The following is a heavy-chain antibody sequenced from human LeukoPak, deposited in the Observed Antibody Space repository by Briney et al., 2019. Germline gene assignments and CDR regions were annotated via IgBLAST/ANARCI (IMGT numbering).Heavy chain of an antibody. Sequence: GGSLRLSCAASGFTFSSYSMNWVRQAPGKGLEWVSSISSSSSYIYYADSVKGRFTISRDNAQNSLYLQMNSLRAEDTAVYYCASVSVEWFRDYYYGMDVWGQGTTVTVSS. CDR3: ASVSVEWFRDYYYGMDV. J-gene: IGHJ6*02. CDR1: GFTFSSYS. CDR2: ISSSSSYI. D-gene: IGHD3-3*01. V-gene: IGHV3-21*01.